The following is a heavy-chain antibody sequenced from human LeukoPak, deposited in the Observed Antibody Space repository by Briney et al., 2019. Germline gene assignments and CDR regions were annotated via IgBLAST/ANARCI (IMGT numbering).Heavy chain of an antibody. V-gene: IGHV1-69*13. D-gene: IGHD2-15*01. J-gene: IGHJ4*02. CDR1: GGTFSIYA. CDR2: IIPIFGTA. Sequence: ASVKVSCKASGGTFSIYAISWVRQAPGQGLERMGGIIPIFGTANYAQKFQGRVTITADESTSTAYMELSSLRSEDTAVYYCARGRIRGGGSCYYDYWGQGTLVTVSS. CDR3: ARGRIRGGGSCYYDY.